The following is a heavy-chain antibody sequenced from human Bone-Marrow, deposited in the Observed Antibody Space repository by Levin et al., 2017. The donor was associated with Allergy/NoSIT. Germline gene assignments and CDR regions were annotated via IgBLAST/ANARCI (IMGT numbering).Heavy chain of an antibody. CDR3: ARGNGHDNGWGSYYYYMDF. D-gene: IGHD3-10*01. CDR2: INHSGNT. J-gene: IGHJ6*03. CDR1: GGSLSGYY. Sequence: SETLSLTCAVYGGSLSGYYWRWIRQPPGKGLEWIGEINHSGNTNYNPSVKSRVTVSLDTSKNQFSLRLTSVTAADTAVYYCARGNGHDNGWGSYYYYMDFWGKGTSVIISS. V-gene: IGHV4-34*01.